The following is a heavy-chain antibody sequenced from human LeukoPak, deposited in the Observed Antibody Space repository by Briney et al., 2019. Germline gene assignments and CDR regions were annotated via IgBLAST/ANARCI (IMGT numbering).Heavy chain of an antibody. J-gene: IGHJ5*02. V-gene: IGHV1-69*05. Sequence: SVKVSCKASGGTFSSYAISWVRQAPGQGLEWMGRIILIFGTANYAQKFQGRVTITTDESTSTAYMELSSLRSEDTAVYYCASIAAADYNWFDPWGQGTLVTVSS. D-gene: IGHD6-13*01. CDR3: ASIAAADYNWFDP. CDR1: GGTFSSYA. CDR2: IILIFGTA.